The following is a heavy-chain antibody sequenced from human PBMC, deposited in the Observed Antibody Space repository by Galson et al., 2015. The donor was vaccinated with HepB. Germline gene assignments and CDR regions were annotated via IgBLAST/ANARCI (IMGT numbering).Heavy chain of an antibody. J-gene: IGHJ4*02. D-gene: IGHD6-6*01. Sequence: SLRLSCAASGFTFSFYTMHWVRQAPGRGLEWVSSITGNSESTHYADPAKGRFTISRDNADNLVYVEMNGLRAEDTAVYYCVKDLGRVRHVRGYWGQGALVTVSS. CDR2: ITGNSEST. V-gene: IGHV3-21*06. CDR3: VKDLGRVRHVRGY. CDR1: GFTFSFYT.